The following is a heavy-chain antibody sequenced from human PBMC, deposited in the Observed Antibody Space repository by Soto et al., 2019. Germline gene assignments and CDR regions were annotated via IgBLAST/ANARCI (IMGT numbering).Heavy chain of an antibody. Sequence: QITLKESGPTLVKPTQTLTLTCTFSGFSLSTSGVGVGWIRQPPGKALEWLALIYWDDDKRYSPSLKSRLTIAKDPSKNQVVLTMTNMDPVDTATYYCAHSLNRSGWFVWFYFDYWGQGTLVTVSS. CDR1: GFSLSTSGVG. D-gene: IGHD6-19*01. V-gene: IGHV2-5*02. J-gene: IGHJ4*02. CDR2: IYWDDDK. CDR3: AHSLNRSGWFVWFYFDY.